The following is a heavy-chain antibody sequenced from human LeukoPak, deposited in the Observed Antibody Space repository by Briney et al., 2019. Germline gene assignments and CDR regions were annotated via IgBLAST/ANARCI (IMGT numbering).Heavy chain of an antibody. CDR2: RYTDDSDT. J-gene: IGHJ4*02. CDR1: GYRFTSYW. CDR3: ARWGTVAFDY. D-gene: IGHD1-7*01. Sequence: GGALEIPCKGSGYRFTSYWLGWVRPMPGKGLVLMGMRYTDDSDTRYRPSFQGPVTISTDKSISTAYLQWSSLKASDTAMYYCARWGTVAFDYWGQGTLVTVSS. V-gene: IGHV5-51*01.